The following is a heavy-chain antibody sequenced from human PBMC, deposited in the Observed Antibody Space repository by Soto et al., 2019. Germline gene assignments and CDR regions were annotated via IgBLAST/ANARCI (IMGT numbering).Heavy chain of an antibody. J-gene: IGHJ5*02. CDR2: IYHNGHT. D-gene: IGHD1-20*01. V-gene: IGHV4-38-2*01. Sequence: SETLSLTCAVSDFSISSGXYWGWIRQPPGKGLEWIGSIYHNGHTYYNPSLKSRVTLSIDKSKNQFSLNLSSVTAADTALYYCVRGYNNAWWFAPWGPGTLVTVSS. CDR3: VRGYNNAWWFAP. CDR1: DFSISSGXY.